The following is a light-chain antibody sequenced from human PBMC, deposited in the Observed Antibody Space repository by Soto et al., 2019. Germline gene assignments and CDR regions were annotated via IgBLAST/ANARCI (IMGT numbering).Light chain of an antibody. J-gene: IGKJ4*01. V-gene: IGKV3-11*01. CDR3: QQRSNWLT. CDR2: DAS. Sequence: EIVLTQSPATLPLSPGERATLSCRASQSVSSYLAWYQQKPGQAPRLLIYDASNRATGIPARFSGSGSGTHFALTISSLEPEDFAIYYCQQRSNWLTFGGGTKVEIK. CDR1: QSVSSY.